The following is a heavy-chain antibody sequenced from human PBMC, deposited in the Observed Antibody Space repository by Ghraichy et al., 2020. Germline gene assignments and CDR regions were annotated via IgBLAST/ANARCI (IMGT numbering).Heavy chain of an antibody. D-gene: IGHD3-3*01. V-gene: IGHV3-23*01. CDR2: ISGSGGST. CDR3: AKGRRITIFGVVHPPWFDP. Sequence: GGSLRLSCAASGFTFSSYAMSWVRQAPGKGLEWVSAISGSGGSTYYADSVKGRFTISRDNSKNTLYLQMNSLRAEDTAVYYCAKGRRITIFGVVHPPWFDPWGQGTLVTVSS. CDR1: GFTFSSYA. J-gene: IGHJ5*02.